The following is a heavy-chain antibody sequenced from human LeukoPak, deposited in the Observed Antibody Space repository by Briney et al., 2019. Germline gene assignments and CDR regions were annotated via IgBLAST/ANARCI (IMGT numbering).Heavy chain of an antibody. Sequence: GGSLRLSCAASGFSVSSDYISWVRQAPGKGLEWVANIKQDGSEKYYVDSVEGRFTISRDNAKNSVSLQMNSLRGEDTAVYYCVRALGSSSADYWGQGTLVTVSS. J-gene: IGHJ4*02. CDR2: IKQDGSEK. V-gene: IGHV3-7*01. CDR3: VRALGSSSADY. CDR1: GFSVSSDY. D-gene: IGHD6-6*01.